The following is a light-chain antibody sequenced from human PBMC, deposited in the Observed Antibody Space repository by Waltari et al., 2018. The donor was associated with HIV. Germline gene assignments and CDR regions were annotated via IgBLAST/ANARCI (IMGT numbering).Light chain of an antibody. V-gene: IGKV3-20*01. Sequence: TVLTQSPGTLSLSPGERVTLSCRASRAITGNSLAWCQQKDGQAPRPLIYGTCSRATGIPDRFSGSGAGTDFTLTISRLEPEDFAVYFCQQYGPSEYTFGQGTKLEIK. CDR1: RAITGNS. CDR3: QQYGPSEYT. J-gene: IGKJ2*01. CDR2: GTC.